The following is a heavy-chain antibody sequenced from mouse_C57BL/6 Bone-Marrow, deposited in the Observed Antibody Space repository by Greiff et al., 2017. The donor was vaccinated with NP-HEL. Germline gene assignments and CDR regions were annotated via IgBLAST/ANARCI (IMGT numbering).Heavy chain of an antibody. CDR2: ISYAGSN. V-gene: IGHV3-6*01. J-gene: IGHJ2*01. CDR3: ARRWLQSTYYVDY. Sequence: VQLKESGPGLVKPSQSLSLPCSVSGYSITSGYYWNWIRQFPGNNLDWLGYISYAGSNNSNPSPTNRLSITLDTSKNQFFLKLNSVTTEDTATFYCARRWLQSTYYVDYWGQGTTLTVSS. CDR1: GYSITSGYY. D-gene: IGHD2-3*01.